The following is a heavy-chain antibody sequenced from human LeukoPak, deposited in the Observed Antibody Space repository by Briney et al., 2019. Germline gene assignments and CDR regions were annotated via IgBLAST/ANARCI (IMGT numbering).Heavy chain of an antibody. CDR2: IIPIFGTA. D-gene: IGHD2-8*02. CDR3: ARDGVMYSGEFDP. Sequence: GASVKVSCKASGGTFISYAISWVRQAPGQGLEWMGGIIPIFGTANYAQKFQGRVTITADESTSTAYMELSSLRSEDTAVYYCARDGVMYSGEFDPWGQGTLVTVSS. V-gene: IGHV1-69*13. J-gene: IGHJ5*02. CDR1: GGTFISYA.